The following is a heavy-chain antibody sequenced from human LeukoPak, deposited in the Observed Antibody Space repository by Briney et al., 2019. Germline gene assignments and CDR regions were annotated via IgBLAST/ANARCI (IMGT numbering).Heavy chain of an antibody. V-gene: IGHV3-30*03. J-gene: IGHJ3*02. Sequence: GRSLRLSCAASGFTFSHYGIHWVRQAPGKGLELVALISYDGSNEYYADSVKGRFTISRDDSKNTVYLQMNSLRVEDTAVYYCSIFEMWGQGTMVTVSS. CDR1: GFTFSHYG. CDR3: SIFEM. CDR2: ISYDGSNE.